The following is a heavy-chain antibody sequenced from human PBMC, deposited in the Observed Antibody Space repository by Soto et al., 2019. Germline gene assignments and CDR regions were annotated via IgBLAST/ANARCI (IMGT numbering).Heavy chain of an antibody. V-gene: IGHV3-9*01. CDR2: ISWNSGSI. Sequence: GGSLRLSCAASGFTFDDYAMHWVRQAPGKGLEWVSGISWNSGSIGYADSVKGRFTISRDNAKNSRYLQMNSLRAEDTALYYCAKDWEKSYCSSTSCYVPSFFDYWGQGTLVTVSS. CDR1: GFTFDDYA. CDR3: AKDWEKSYCSSTSCYVPSFFDY. D-gene: IGHD2-2*01. J-gene: IGHJ4*02.